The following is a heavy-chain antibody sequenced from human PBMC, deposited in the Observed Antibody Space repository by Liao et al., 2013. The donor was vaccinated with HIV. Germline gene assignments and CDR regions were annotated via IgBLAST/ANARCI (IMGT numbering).Heavy chain of an antibody. D-gene: IGHD1-26*01. CDR1: GGSFSGYY. CDR3: ARHQGGSYPDYFQH. CDR2: INHSGST. Sequence: QVQLQQWGAGLLKPSETLSLTCAVYGGSFSGYYWSWIRQPPGKGLEWIGEINHSGSTNYNPSLKSRVTISVDTSKNQFSLKLSSVTAADTAVYYCARHQGGSYPDYFQHWGQGTLVTVSS. V-gene: IGHV4-34*01. J-gene: IGHJ1*01.